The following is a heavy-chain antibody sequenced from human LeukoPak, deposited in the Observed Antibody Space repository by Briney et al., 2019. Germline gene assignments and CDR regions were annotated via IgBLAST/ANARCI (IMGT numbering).Heavy chain of an antibody. Sequence: GGSLRLSCAASGFTFSGSAIHWVSQASGKGLEWVGRIRSKANSYATSCAASVKGRFSISRDDSNNTAYLQMNSQKTEDTAVYYCTRDYGVLFDYWGQGTLVTVSS. CDR2: IRSKANSYAT. V-gene: IGHV3-73*01. J-gene: IGHJ4*02. D-gene: IGHD4-17*01. CDR3: TRDYGVLFDY. CDR1: GFTFSGSA.